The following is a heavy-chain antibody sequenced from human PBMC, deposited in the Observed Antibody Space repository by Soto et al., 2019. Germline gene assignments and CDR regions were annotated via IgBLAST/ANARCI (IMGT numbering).Heavy chain of an antibody. CDR1: GFTFSSYG. CDR3: AKRSLYGSYGLNYYYGMDV. J-gene: IGHJ6*02. D-gene: IGHD1-26*01. V-gene: IGHV3-30*18. Sequence: QPGGSLRLSCAASGFTFSSYGMHWVRQAPGKGLEWVAVISYDGSNKYYADSVKGRFTISRDNSKNTLYLQMNSLRAEDTAVYYCAKRSLYGSYGLNYYYGMDVWGQGTTVTVSS. CDR2: ISYDGSNK.